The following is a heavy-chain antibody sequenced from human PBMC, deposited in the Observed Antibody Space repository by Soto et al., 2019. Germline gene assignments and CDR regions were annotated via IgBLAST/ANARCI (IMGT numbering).Heavy chain of an antibody. D-gene: IGHD1-26*01. J-gene: IGHJ4*02. CDR3: EHAYGGRSLY. CDR1: GFSLTTDRVG. CDR2: IYWDDSK. Sequence: QITLKESGPTLVKPTQTLTLTCTFSGFSLTTDRVGVGWIRQPPGEALEWLAVIYWDDSKTYRTSLESRLTITNDTSKNQVALTMTNMDSLDTATYYCEHAYGGRSLYWGQGTLVTVSS. V-gene: IGHV2-5*02.